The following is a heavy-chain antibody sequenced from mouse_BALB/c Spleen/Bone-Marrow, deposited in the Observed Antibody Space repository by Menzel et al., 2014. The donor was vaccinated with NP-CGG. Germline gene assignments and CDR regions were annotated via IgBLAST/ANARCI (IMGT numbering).Heavy chain of an antibody. V-gene: IGHV5-17*02. D-gene: IGHD4-1*01. CDR2: ISSGSSTI. CDR3: TRGGNWDDFDY. Sequence: VQLKDSGGGLVQPGGSRKLSCAASGFIFSSFGMHWVRQAPEKGLEWVAYISSGSSTIFYADIVKGRFTISRDNPRNTLFLQMTSLRSEDTAMYYCTRGGNWDDFDYWGQGTTLTVSS. J-gene: IGHJ2*01. CDR1: GFIFSSFG.